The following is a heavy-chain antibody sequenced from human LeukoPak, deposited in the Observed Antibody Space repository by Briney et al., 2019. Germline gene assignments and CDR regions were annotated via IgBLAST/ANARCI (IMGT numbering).Heavy chain of an antibody. Sequence: GSLRLSCTASGFTVSSNYMSWIRQPPGKGLEWIGYIYYSGSTNYNPSLKSRVTISVDTSKNQFSLKLSSVTAADTAVYYCARHPGGVVGASFYYGMDVWGQGTTVTVSS. CDR2: IYYSGST. CDR3: ARHPGGVVGASFYYGMDV. J-gene: IGHJ6*02. V-gene: IGHV4-59*08. CDR1: GFTVSSNY. D-gene: IGHD2-15*01.